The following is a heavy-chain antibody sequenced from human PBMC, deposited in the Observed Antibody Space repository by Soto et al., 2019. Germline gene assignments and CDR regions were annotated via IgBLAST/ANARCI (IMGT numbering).Heavy chain of an antibody. CDR2: IYYSGST. D-gene: IGHD6-13*01. Sequence: SETLSLTCTVSGGSISSGGYYWSWIRQHPGKGLEWIGYIYYSGSTYYNPSLKSRVTISVDTSKNQFSLKLSSVTAADTAVHYCARSSSSSWYKGDAFDIWGQGTMVT. CDR3: ARSSSSSWYKGDAFDI. J-gene: IGHJ3*02. V-gene: IGHV4-31*03. CDR1: GGSISSGGYY.